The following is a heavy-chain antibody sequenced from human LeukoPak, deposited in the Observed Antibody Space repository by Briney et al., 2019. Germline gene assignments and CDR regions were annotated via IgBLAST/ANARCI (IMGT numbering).Heavy chain of an antibody. CDR2: IWYDGSNK. J-gene: IGHJ3*01. V-gene: IGHV3-33*06. D-gene: IGHD4-17*01. CDR3: AKDPNGDYIGAFDF. CDR1: GFTFSSYG. Sequence: PGGSLRLSCAASGFTFSSYGMHWVRQAPGKGLEWVAVIWYDGSNKYYADSVKGRFTVSRDNSKNTLYLQINSLRPEDTAMYYCAKDPNGDYIGAFDFWGQGTMVTVSS.